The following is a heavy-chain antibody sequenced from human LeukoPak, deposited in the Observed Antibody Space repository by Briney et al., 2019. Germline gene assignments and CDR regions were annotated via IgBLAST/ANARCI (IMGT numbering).Heavy chain of an antibody. D-gene: IGHD3-10*01. CDR3: ARREVRFGRSQFDY. V-gene: IGHV1-3*01. Sequence: GASVKVSCKASGYTFTSYAMHWVRQAPGQRLEWMGWINAGNGNTKYSQKFQGRVTITRDTSASTAYMELSSLRSEDTAVYYCARREVRFGRSQFDYWGQGTLVTVSS. CDR1: GYTFTSYA. CDR2: INAGNGNT. J-gene: IGHJ4*02.